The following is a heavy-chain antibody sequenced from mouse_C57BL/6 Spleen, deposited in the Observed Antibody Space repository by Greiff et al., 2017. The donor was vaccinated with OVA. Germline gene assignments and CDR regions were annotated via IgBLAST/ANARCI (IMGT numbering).Heavy chain of an antibody. V-gene: IGHV1-53*01. Sequence: QVQLQQPGTELVKPGASVKLSCTASGYTFTSYWMHWVKQRPDQGLEWIGNINPSNGGTNYKEKFKSKATLTVDKSSSTAYMQLSSLTAEDSAVYYCARWRITTVEVDYWGQGTTLTVSS. D-gene: IGHD1-1*01. CDR2: INPSNGGT. J-gene: IGHJ2*01. CDR3: ARWRITTVEVDY. CDR1: GYTFTSYW.